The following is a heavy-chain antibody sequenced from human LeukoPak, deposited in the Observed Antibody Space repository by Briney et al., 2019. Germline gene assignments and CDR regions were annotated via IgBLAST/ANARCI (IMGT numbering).Heavy chain of an antibody. D-gene: IGHD6-19*01. CDR1: GYNFTSYY. V-gene: IGHV1-46*01. Sequence: ASVKVSCKASGYNFTSYYMHWVRQAPGQGLEWMGIINPNGGSTSYAQKFRGRVTMTRDTSTSTVYMKLSSLKSEDTAVYYCAREKDNSGWKNWIDPWGEGTLVTVSS. CDR2: INPNGGST. J-gene: IGHJ5*02. CDR3: AREKDNSGWKNWIDP.